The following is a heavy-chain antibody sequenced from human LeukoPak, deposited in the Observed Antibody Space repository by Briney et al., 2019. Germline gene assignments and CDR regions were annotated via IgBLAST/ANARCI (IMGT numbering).Heavy chain of an antibody. CDR3: ARVEEGYGSGRRENYYYYYMDV. V-gene: IGHV4-59*01. CDR1: GGSISSYY. Sequence: SETLSLTCTVSGGSISSYYWSWIRQPPGKGLEWIGYIYYSGSTNYKSSLKSRVTISVDTSKNQFSLKLRSVSAADTAVYYCARVEEGYGSGRRENYYYYYMDVWGKGTTVTISS. J-gene: IGHJ6*03. D-gene: IGHD3-10*01. CDR2: IYYSGST.